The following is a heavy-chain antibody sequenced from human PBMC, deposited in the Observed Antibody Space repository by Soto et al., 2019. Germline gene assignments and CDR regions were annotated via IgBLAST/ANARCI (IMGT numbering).Heavy chain of an antibody. Sequence: SETLSLTCTVSGGSISRYYWSWIRQPPGKGLEWIGYMYNTGSTVYNPSFKSRVTISVDRSKNQFSLKLSSVTAADTAVYYCARGDYVWGSWGQGTLVTVSS. D-gene: IGHD3-16*01. J-gene: IGHJ4*02. CDR1: GGSISRYY. V-gene: IGHV4-59*12. CDR2: MYNTGST. CDR3: ARGDYVWGS.